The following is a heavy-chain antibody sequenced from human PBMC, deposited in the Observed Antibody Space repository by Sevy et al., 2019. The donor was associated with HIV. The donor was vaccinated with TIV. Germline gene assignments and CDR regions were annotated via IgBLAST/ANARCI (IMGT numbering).Heavy chain of an antibody. Sequence: SETLSLICTVSGGPISSHYWSWIRQTPGKGLEWIGYFYYTGITNYNPSLKSRVTMSADTSTNRVSLKLSSVTAADTAVYYCARVLSPYYDSSGDLIREYYFDSWGQGTPVTVSS. CDR3: ARVLSPYYDSSGDLIREYYFDS. CDR2: FYYTGIT. V-gene: IGHV4-59*11. CDR1: GGPISSHY. J-gene: IGHJ4*02. D-gene: IGHD3-22*01.